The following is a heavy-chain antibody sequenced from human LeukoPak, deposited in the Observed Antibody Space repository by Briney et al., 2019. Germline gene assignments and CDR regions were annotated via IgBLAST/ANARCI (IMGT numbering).Heavy chain of an antibody. V-gene: IGHV1-8*03. CDR3: ARAHCTNGVCYSGY. D-gene: IGHD2-8*01. CDR2: MNPNSGNT. CDR1: GYTFTSYD. Sequence: XCKASGYTFTSYDIXWVRQAPGQGLEXMGWMNPNSGNTGYAQKFQGRVTITRNTSISTAYMELSSLRSEDTAVYYCARAHCTNGVCYSGYWGQGTLVTVSS. J-gene: IGHJ4*02.